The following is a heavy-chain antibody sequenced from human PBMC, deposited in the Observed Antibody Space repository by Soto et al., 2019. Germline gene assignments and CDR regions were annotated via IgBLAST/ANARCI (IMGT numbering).Heavy chain of an antibody. V-gene: IGHV4-59*08. CDR3: ARHGRGGSGWYDY. CDR1: GDSITNQY. D-gene: IGHD6-19*01. J-gene: IGHJ4*02. CDR2: VYYSGST. Sequence: QVQLQESGPGLVEPSETLSLMCTVSGDSITNQYWSWIRQPPGKGLEWIGYVYYSGSTNYNPSLQSRVSISVDTSRNQFSLKLSSVTAADTAVYYCARHGRGGSGWYDYWGQGTLVTVSS.